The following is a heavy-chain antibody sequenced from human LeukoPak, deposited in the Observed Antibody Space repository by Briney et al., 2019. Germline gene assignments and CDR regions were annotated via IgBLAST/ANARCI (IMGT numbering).Heavy chain of an antibody. CDR3: ARVYYYDSSGYFDY. D-gene: IGHD3-22*01. Sequence: ASVKVSCKASGYTFTSYGISWVRQAPGQGLEWMGWIGAYNGNTNYAQKLQGRVTMTTDTSTSTAYMELRSLRSDDTAVYYCARVYYYDSSGYFDYWGQGTLVTVSS. CDR1: GYTFTSYG. J-gene: IGHJ4*02. CDR2: IGAYNGNT. V-gene: IGHV1-18*01.